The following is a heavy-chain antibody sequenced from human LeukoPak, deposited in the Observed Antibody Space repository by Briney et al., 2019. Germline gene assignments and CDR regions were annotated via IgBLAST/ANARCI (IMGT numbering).Heavy chain of an antibody. CDR1: GGTFSSYA. V-gene: IGHV1-69*13. D-gene: IGHD2-2*02. CDR3: ARPRGYCSSTSCYKSDYYYGMDI. J-gene: IGHJ6*02. Sequence: SVKVSCKASGGTFSSYAISWVRQAPGQGLEWMGGIIPIFGTANYAQKFQGRVTITADESTSTAYMELSSLRSEDTAVYYCARPRGYCSSTSCYKSDYYYGMDIWGQGTTVTVSS. CDR2: IIPIFGTA.